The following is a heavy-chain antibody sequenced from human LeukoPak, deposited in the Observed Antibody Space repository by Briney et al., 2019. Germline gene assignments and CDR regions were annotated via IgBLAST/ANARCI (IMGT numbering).Heavy chain of an antibody. CDR2: ISYDGCNE. CDR1: GFTLSHYA. Sequence: GGSLRLSCVASGFTLSHYAMHWVRQAPGKGLEWVAVISYDGCNEYYADSVKGRFTISRDNSRNTLYLQMSSLRPEDTAVYYCARGGGYSTEDYYMDVWGKGTTVTVSS. D-gene: IGHD5-18*01. CDR3: ARGGGYSTEDYYMDV. V-gene: IGHV3-30*04. J-gene: IGHJ6*03.